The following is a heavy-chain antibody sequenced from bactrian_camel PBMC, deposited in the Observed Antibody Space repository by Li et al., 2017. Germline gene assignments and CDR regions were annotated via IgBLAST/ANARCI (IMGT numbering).Heavy chain of an antibody. CDR1: GFTFSNSD. CDR3: AAGSANGGNRCVSHGQGHEYDY. Sequence: QLVESGGGLVQPGESLRLSCATSGFTFSNSDMNWVRQAPGKGLEWVSSSQSASGNTYIAASVKGRFTIYQNNAKYTVYLHINSLKPEDTAMYYCAAGSANGGNRCVSHGQGHEYDYWGQGTQVTVS. J-gene: IGHJ4*01. V-gene: IGHV3-2*01. D-gene: IGHD6*01. CDR2: SQSASGNT.